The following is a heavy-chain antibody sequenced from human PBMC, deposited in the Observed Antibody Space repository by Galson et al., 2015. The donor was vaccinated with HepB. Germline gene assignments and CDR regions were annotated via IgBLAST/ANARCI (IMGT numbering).Heavy chain of an antibody. CDR1: GLTFSSYW. CDR3: AKDKGVTMVRGVIISYYGMDV. V-gene: IGHV3-74*01. D-gene: IGHD3-10*01. CDR2: INSDGSST. Sequence: SLRLSCAVSGLTFSSYWMHWVRQAPGKGLVWVSRINSDGSSTSYADSVKGRFTISRDNSKNTLYLQMNSLRAEDTAVYYCAKDKGVTMVRGVIISYYGMDVWGQGTTVTVSS. J-gene: IGHJ6*02.